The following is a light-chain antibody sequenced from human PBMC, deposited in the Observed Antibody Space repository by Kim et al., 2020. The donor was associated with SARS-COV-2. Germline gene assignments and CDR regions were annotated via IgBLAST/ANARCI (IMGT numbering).Light chain of an antibody. V-gene: IGKV3-20*01. J-gene: IGKJ2*01. CDR3: QQYGSSRYT. CDR2: GAS. Sequence: EIVLTQSPGTLSLSPGERATLSCRASQTVTSSNFAWYQHKPGQAPRLLIYGASSRATGIPDRFSGRGSGTDFTLTISRLEPEDFAVYYCQQYGSSRYTFGQGTKLEI. CDR1: QTVTSSN.